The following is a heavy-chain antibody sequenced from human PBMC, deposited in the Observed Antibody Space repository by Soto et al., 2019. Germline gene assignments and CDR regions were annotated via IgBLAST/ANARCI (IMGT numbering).Heavy chain of an antibody. Sequence: QVQLVQSGAEVKKPGASVKDSCQASGYTFSTYGISWVRQAPGQGLEWMGWISGHGVNSNYAQRLQGRVTVTTDTSTSTADMELSNLRSDDTAVYYCARSGFYGAGSRPYFFDSWGQGALVTVSS. CDR1: GYTFSTYG. CDR2: ISGHGVNS. D-gene: IGHD3-10*01. CDR3: ARSGFYGAGSRPYFFDS. V-gene: IGHV1-18*01. J-gene: IGHJ4*02.